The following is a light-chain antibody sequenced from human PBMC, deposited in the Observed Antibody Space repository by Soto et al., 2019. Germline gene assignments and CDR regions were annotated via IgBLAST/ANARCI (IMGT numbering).Light chain of an antibody. Sequence: ETVLTQSPATLSLSPGERATLSCRASQSVSIYLACYQQKPGQAPRLLIYDASNRATGIPARFSGSGSGTDLTLTSSSLEPEDFAVYYCQQRSNWPSITFGQGTRLEIK. V-gene: IGKV3-11*01. CDR3: QQRSNWPSIT. CDR1: QSVSIY. CDR2: DAS. J-gene: IGKJ5*01.